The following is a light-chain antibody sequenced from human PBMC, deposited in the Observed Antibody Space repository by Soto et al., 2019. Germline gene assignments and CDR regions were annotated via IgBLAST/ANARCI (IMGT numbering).Light chain of an antibody. V-gene: IGKV3-20*01. J-gene: IGKJ1*01. CDR2: GAS. Sequence: EIGLTQSPGTLSLSPGDRATLSCRASQSVNKNYLAWHQQKPGQAPRLLIYGASIRATGIPDRFSGSGSGTDFSLTISRLEPEDFAVYYCQQYGSSPRGFGQGTKVEVK. CDR3: QQYGSSPRG. CDR1: QSVNKNY.